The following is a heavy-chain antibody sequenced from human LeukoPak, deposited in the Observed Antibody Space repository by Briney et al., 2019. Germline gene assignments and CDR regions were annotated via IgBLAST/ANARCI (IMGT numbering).Heavy chain of an antibody. Sequence: GGSLRLSCAASGFTFSSYEMNWVRQAPGRGLEWVSYISSSGSTIYYADSVKGRFTISRDNAKNSLYLQMNSLRAEDTAVYYCAREGDDLGYFDYWGQGTLVTVSS. V-gene: IGHV3-48*03. CDR1: GFTFSSYE. CDR3: AREGDDLGYFDY. J-gene: IGHJ4*02. D-gene: IGHD3-16*01. CDR2: ISSSGSTI.